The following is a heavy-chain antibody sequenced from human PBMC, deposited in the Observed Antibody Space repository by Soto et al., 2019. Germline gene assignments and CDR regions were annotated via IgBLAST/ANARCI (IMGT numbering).Heavy chain of an antibody. V-gene: IGHV4-31*03. CDR2: IYYSGST. J-gene: IGHJ2*01. Sequence: QVQLQESGPGLVKPSQTLSLTCTVSGGSISSGGYYWSWIRQHPGKGLEWIGYIYYSGSTYYNPSLKSRVTISVDTSKNQFSLKLSSVTAADTAVYYCATHPRLTTADWYFDLWGRGTLVTVSS. CDR1: GGSISSGGYY. CDR3: ATHPRLTTADWYFDL. D-gene: IGHD4-17*01.